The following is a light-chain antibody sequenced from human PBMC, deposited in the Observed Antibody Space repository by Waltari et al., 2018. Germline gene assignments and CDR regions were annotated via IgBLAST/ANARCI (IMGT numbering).Light chain of an antibody. Sequence: QSALTQPASVSGYPGQSITISCTGTSSDVGCYNLVSWYQQHPGKAPKVMIHEASKRPSGVSDRFSGSKSGITASLTISGLQAEDEADYYCCSYAGSKTYVFGTGTKVTVL. CDR3: CSYAGSKTYV. J-gene: IGLJ1*01. CDR2: EAS. V-gene: IGLV2-23*01. CDR1: SSDVGCYNL.